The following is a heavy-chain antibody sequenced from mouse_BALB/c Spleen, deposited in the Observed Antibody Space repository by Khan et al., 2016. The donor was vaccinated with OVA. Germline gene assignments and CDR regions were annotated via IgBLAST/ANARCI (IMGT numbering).Heavy chain of an antibody. CDR1: GYTFTNYG. Sequence: QVQLQQSGPELKKPGETVKISCKASGYTFTNYGMNWVKQAPGKGLKWMGWINTYTGEPTYAADFKGRFAFSLETSASTAYLHINNIKNAETATYFCARNGNYWYFDVWGAGTTVTVSS. J-gene: IGHJ1*01. V-gene: IGHV9-3-1*01. D-gene: IGHD2-1*01. CDR3: ARNGNYWYFDV. CDR2: INTYTGEP.